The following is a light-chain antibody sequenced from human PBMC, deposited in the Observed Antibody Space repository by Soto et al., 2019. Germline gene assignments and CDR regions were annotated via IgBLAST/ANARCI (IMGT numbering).Light chain of an antibody. CDR3: QHLDSYPIT. Sequence: DIQLTHSPSFLSASVGDRVTITCRASQGISNYVLWYQQKPGKAPKLLIYAASTLQSGVASRFSGSGSGTEFTLTISSLQPEDFAIYYCQHLDSYPITFGQGTRLEIK. CDR1: QGISNY. CDR2: AAS. J-gene: IGKJ5*01. V-gene: IGKV1-9*01.